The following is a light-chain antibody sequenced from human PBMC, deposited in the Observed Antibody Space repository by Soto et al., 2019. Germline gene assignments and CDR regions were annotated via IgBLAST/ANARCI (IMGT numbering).Light chain of an antibody. CDR1: QNINSIY. CDR2: AAS. V-gene: IGKV3-20*01. CDR3: HQYGTSSWT. Sequence: EILLTQSPGTLSLSPGERATLSCRASQNINSIYLAWFQQKPGQAPRLLIYAASSRATGIPDRFSGSGSGTDFTLTISRLQPEDFAVYYCHQYGTSSWTFGQGTKVDIK. J-gene: IGKJ1*01.